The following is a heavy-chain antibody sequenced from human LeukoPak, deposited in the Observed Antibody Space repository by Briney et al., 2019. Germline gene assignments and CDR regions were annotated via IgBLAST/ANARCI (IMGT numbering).Heavy chain of an antibody. D-gene: IGHD3-22*01. Sequence: QASETLSLTCAVYGGSFSGYYWSWIRQPPGKGLEWIGEINHSGSTNYNPSLKSRVTISVDTSKNQFSLKLSSVTAADTAVYYCARMGYYDSSGYYLDYWGQGTLVTVSS. CDR1: GGSFSGYY. CDR2: INHSGST. J-gene: IGHJ4*02. V-gene: IGHV4-34*01. CDR3: ARMGYYDSSGYYLDY.